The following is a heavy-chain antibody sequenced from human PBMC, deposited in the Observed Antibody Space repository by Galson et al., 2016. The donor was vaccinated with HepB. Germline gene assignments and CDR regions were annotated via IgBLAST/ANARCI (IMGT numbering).Heavy chain of an antibody. CDR2: INGGNGKT. D-gene: IGHD5-12*01. J-gene: IGHJ4*01. CDR3: ASSYIGYDFGY. Sequence: SVKVSCKASGNTFTTYAMHWVRQAPGQRLEWMGWINGGNGKTKYSQKFQGRVTMPRDTSARTAYMALSSLRPEDTAVYYCASSYIGYDFGYWGHGTLVTVSS. V-gene: IGHV1-3*01. CDR1: GNTFTTYA.